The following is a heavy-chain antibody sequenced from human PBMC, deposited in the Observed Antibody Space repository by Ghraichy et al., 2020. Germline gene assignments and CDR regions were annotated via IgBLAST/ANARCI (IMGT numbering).Heavy chain of an antibody. CDR3: TKDHYNYYYMDV. CDR2: ISSSGGYT. CDR1: GFTYSSYA. Sequence: GGSLRLSCAASGFTYSSYAMSWVRQAPGKGLEWVSAISSSGGYTYYADSVKGRFTISRDNSKNTLNLQMNSLRAEDTAVYYCTKDHYNYYYMDVWGKGTTVTVSS. V-gene: IGHV3-23*01. J-gene: IGHJ6*03.